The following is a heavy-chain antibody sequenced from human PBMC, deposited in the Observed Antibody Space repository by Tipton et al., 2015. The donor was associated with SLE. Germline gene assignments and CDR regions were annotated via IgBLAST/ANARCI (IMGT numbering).Heavy chain of an antibody. CDR3: AREGLGGAFDF. CDR1: GGSVSDYY. J-gene: IGHJ4*02. Sequence: LRLSCSVSGGSVSDYYWSWIRQTPGKGLEWIGYIYYSGSTNYNPSLKSRVTISVDTSKNQFSLNLSSVTAADTAVYYCAREGLGGAFDFWGQGTLVTVSS. CDR2: IYYSGST. D-gene: IGHD2-15*01. V-gene: IGHV4-59*02.